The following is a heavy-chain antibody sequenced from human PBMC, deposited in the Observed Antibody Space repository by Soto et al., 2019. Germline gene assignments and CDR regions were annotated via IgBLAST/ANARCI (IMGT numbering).Heavy chain of an antibody. V-gene: IGHV1-24*01. CDR2: FDPEDGET. Sequence: ASVKVSCKVSGYTLTELSMHWVRQAPGKGLEWMGGFDPEDGETIYAQKFQGRVTMTEDTSTDTAYMELSSLRSEDTAVYYCATLSFGEFNDAFDIWGQGTMVTVSS. CDR1: GYTLTELS. CDR3: ATLSFGEFNDAFDI. D-gene: IGHD3-10*01. J-gene: IGHJ3*02.